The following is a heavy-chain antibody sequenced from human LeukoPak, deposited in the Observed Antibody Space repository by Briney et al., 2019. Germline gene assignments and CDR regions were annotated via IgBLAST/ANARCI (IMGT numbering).Heavy chain of an antibody. Sequence: SETLSLTCAVYGGSFSGYYWSWIRQPPGKGLEWIGEINHSGSANHNPSLKSRVTISVDTSKNQFSLKLSSVTAADTAVYYCARASTTGTVDYWGQGTLVTVSS. V-gene: IGHV4-34*01. CDR2: INHSGSA. CDR1: GGSFSGYY. CDR3: ARASTTGTVDY. J-gene: IGHJ4*02. D-gene: IGHD1-1*01.